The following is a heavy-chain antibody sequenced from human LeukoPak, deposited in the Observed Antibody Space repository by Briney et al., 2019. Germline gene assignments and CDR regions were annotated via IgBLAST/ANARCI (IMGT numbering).Heavy chain of an antibody. J-gene: IGHJ4*02. D-gene: IGHD3-10*01. CDR3: ARGHYGSGSYSPFDY. V-gene: IGHV1-46*01. CDR1: GYTFSNYY. CDR2: INPSGDDI. Sequence: ASVKVSFKASGYTFSNYYMHWVRQAPGQGLEWMGIINPSGDDIRYAQKFQGRVTMTRDTSTSTAYMELSSLRSEDTAVYYCARGHYGSGSYSPFDYWGQGTLVTVSS.